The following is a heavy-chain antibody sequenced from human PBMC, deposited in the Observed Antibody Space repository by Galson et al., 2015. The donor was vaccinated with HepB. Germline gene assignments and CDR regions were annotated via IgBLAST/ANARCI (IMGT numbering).Heavy chain of an antibody. Sequence: SLTCTVSGDSITSGDYYWGWIRQRPGKGLEWIGYIFYSGTTYYNPSLRSRLSMSIDTSRKQFSLKLISVTAADTAVYYCARCASQMGYSNVWRRFDYWGQGNLVTVSA. V-gene: IGHV4-30-4*08. CDR3: ARCASQMGYSNVWRRFDY. CDR1: GDSITSGDYY. CDR2: IFYSGTT. D-gene: IGHD4-11*01. J-gene: IGHJ4*02.